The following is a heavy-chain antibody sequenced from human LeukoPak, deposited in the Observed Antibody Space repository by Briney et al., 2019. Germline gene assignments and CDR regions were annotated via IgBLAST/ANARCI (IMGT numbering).Heavy chain of an antibody. Sequence: ASVKVSCKASGYTFTSYAMHWVRQAPGQRLEWMVWINAGNGNTKYSQKFQGRVTITRDTSAGTAYMELSSLRSEDTAVYYCATIAVAGWFGPWGQGTLVTVSS. CDR3: ATIAVAGWFGP. V-gene: IGHV1-3*01. J-gene: IGHJ5*02. CDR1: GYTFTSYA. CDR2: INAGNGNT. D-gene: IGHD6-19*01.